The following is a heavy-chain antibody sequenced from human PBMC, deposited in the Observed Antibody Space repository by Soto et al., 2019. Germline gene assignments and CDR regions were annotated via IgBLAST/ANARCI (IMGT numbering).Heavy chain of an antibody. J-gene: IGHJ6*02. D-gene: IGHD5-18*01. Sequence: QVQLVQSGAEVKKPGSSVKVSCKASGGTFSSYAISWVRQVPGQGLEWMGGIIPIFGTANYAQKFQGRVTITAGESTSTSYMELSSLRSEDTAVYYCARATAMVNYYYYYGMDVWGQGTTVTVSS. V-gene: IGHV1-69*01. CDR3: ARATAMVNYYYYYGMDV. CDR2: IIPIFGTA. CDR1: GGTFSSYA.